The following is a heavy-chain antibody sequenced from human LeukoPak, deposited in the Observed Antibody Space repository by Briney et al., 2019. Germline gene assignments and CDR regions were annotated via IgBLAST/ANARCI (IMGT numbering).Heavy chain of an antibody. J-gene: IGHJ4*02. CDR1: GGSISSYY. CDR2: IYYTGST. CDR3: ARVAWSRDGYNWDLPYYVDY. Sequence: SETLSLTCTVSGGSISSYYWSWIRQPPGEGLEWIGYIYYTGSTDYNPSLKSRVSISVDTSKNQFSLKLSSVTAADTAIYHCARVAWSRDGYNWDLPYYVDYWGQGTLVTVSS. V-gene: IGHV4-59*01. D-gene: IGHD5-24*01.